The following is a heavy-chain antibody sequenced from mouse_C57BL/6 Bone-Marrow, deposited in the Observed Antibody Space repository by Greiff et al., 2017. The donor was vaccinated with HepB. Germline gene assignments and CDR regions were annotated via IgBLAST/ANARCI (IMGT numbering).Heavy chain of an antibody. V-gene: IGHV1-19*01. CDR3: ARRDYYGREDYAMDY. CDR2: INPYNGGT. Sequence: EVQLQQSGPVLVKPGASVKMSCKASGYTFTDYYMNWVKQSHGKSLEWIGVINPYNGGTSYNQKFKGKATLTVDKSSSTAYMELNSLTSEDSAVYYCARRDYYGREDYAMDYWGQGTSVTVSS. CDR1: GYTFTDYY. D-gene: IGHD1-1*01. J-gene: IGHJ4*01.